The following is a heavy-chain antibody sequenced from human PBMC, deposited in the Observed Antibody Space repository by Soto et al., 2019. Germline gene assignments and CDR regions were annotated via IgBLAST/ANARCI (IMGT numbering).Heavy chain of an antibody. Sequence: QVQLQESGPGLVKPSQTLSLTCTVSGGSISSGGYYWSWIRQHPGKGLEWIGYIYYSGSTYYNPSLHSRVTISVDTSKNQFSLKLSSVTAADTAVYYCARDRVVGASPNYYGMDVWGQGTTVTVSS. D-gene: IGHD1-26*01. CDR1: GGSISSGGYY. J-gene: IGHJ6*02. V-gene: IGHV4-31*03. CDR2: IYYSGST. CDR3: ARDRVVGASPNYYGMDV.